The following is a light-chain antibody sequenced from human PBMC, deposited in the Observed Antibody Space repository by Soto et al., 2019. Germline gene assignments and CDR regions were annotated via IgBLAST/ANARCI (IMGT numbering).Light chain of an antibody. CDR1: QSISSN. V-gene: IGKV3-15*01. J-gene: IGKJ1*01. CDR2: GAS. Sequence: EIVLTQSPATLSVSPWESATLSCRASQSISSNLAWYQQKPGQSPRLLIYGASSRATGVPVRFSGSGSGVAFTLTISGLQSEDLAVYHCQQYNQWPGTFGQGTKVDIK. CDR3: QQYNQWPGT.